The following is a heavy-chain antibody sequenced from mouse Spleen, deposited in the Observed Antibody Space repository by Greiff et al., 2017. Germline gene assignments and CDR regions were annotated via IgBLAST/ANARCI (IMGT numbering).Heavy chain of an antibody. J-gene: IGHJ4*01. V-gene: IGHV1-39*01. D-gene: IGHD1-1*01. CDR2: INPNYGTT. CDR3: ARRGITTGRGAMDY. CDR1: GYSFTDYN. Sequence: EVKLMESGPELVKPGASVKISCKASGYSFTDYNMNWVKQSNGKSLEWIGVINPNYGTTSYNQKFKGKATLTVDQSSSTAYMQLNSLTSEDSAVYYCARRGITTGRGAMDYWGQGTSVTVSS.